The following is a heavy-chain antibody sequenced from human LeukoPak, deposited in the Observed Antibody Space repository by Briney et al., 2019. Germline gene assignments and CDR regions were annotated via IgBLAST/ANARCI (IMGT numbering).Heavy chain of an antibody. CDR1: GHSFTSYW. V-gene: IGHV5-10-1*01. J-gene: IGHJ6*02. CDR2: IDPSDSYT. D-gene: IGHD3-10*01. Sequence: GESLKISCKDSGHSFTSYWISWVRQMPGKGLEWMGRIDPSDSYTNYSPSFQGHVTISVDKSISTAYLQWISLKSSDSAMYYCARRGYYYYGMDVWGQGTTVTVSS. CDR3: ARRGYYYYGMDV.